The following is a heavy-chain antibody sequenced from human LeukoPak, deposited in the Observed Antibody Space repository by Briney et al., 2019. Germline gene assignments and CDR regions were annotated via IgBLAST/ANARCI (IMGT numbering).Heavy chain of an antibody. V-gene: IGHV1-18*04. CDR2: ISAYNGNT. Sequence: ASVKVSCKTSGYSFTSYYIHWVRQAPGQGLEWMGWISAYNGNTNYAQKLQGRVTMTTDTSTSTAYMELRSLRSDDTAVYYCARVGWQLPSYYWGQGTLVTVSS. D-gene: IGHD2-15*01. J-gene: IGHJ4*02. CDR1: GYSFTSYY. CDR3: ARVGWQLPSYY.